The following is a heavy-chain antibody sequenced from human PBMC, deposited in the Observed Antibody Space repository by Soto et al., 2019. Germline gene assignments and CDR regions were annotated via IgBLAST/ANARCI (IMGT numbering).Heavy chain of an antibody. CDR1: GGSISSGGYY. J-gene: IGHJ5*02. CDR3: ARGHCSSTSCYEVFDP. Sequence: SETLSLTCTVSGGSISSGGYYWSWIRQHPGKGLEWIGYIYYSGSTYYNPSLKSRVTISVDTSKNQFSLKLSSVTAADTAVYYCARGHCSSTSCYEVFDPWGQGTLVTVSS. D-gene: IGHD2-2*01. CDR2: IYYSGST. V-gene: IGHV4-31*03.